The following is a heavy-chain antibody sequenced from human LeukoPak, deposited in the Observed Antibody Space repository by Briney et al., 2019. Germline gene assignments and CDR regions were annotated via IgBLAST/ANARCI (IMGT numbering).Heavy chain of an antibody. J-gene: IGHJ3*02. D-gene: IGHD4-17*01. CDR3: VTVTKVEAFDI. CDR1: GYTFTSYY. V-gene: IGHV1-46*01. CDR2: INPSGGST. Sequence: ASVKVSCKASGYTFTSYYMHWVRQAPGQGLEWMGIINPSGGSTSYAQKFQGRVTMTRDMSTSTAYMELSRLRSDDTAVYYCVTVTKVEAFDIWGQGTMVTVSS.